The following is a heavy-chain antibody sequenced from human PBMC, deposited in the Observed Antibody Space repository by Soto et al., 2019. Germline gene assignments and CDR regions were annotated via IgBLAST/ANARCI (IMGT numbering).Heavy chain of an antibody. CDR2: FYYGNT. CDR1: GGSITRRSSS. D-gene: IGHD3-10*01. V-gene: IGHV4-39*01. Sequence: PSETLSLTCIVSGGSITRRSSSWAWIRQPPGKGLEWVGTFYYGNTYHNPSLRSRITIAVDTSKNQFALKLSSVAAADTAFYYCATTRGLAVGGSFDYWGQGMLVTVSS. CDR3: ATTRGLAVGGSFDY. J-gene: IGHJ4*02.